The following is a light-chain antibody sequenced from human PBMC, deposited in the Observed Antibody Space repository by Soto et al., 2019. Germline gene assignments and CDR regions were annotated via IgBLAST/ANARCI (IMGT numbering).Light chain of an antibody. CDR3: QQVGRSLPWR. Sequence: LKLSPGTLSLSTREREPSSCRAIQSVSSSYLAWYQQKPGQAPRLLIYGASSRATGIPDRFSGSGSGADFTLTISRLEPEDFAVYYCQQVGRSLPWRSAQVAEV. CDR2: GAS. CDR1: QSVSSSY. J-gene: IGKJ1*01. V-gene: IGKV3-20*01.